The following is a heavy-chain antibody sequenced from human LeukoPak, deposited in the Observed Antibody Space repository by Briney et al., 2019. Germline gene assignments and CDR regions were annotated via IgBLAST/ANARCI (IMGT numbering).Heavy chain of an antibody. CDR3: ASTSSSGDY. J-gene: IGHJ4*02. CDR2: IYTSGST. Sequence: SETLSLTCTVSGGSISIYYWSGMRPPAGRRVEWIGRIYTSGSTNYNPSLKSRVNISVDKSKHQFSLKLSSVTAADTAVYYCASTSSSGDYWGQGTLVTVSS. D-gene: IGHD6-6*01. CDR1: GGSISIYY. V-gene: IGHV4-4*07.